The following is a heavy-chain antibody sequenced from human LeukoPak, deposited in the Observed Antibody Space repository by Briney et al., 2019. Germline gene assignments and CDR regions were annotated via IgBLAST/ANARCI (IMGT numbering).Heavy chain of an antibody. J-gene: IGHJ6*03. CDR3: ARVGSRTIFGVVQEKGMDV. CDR1: GGTFSSYA. CDR2: IIPIFGTA. Sequence: ASVKDSCKASGGTFSSYAISWVRQAPGQGLEWMGRIIPIFGTANYAQKFQGRVTITADKSTSTAYMELSSLRSEDTAVYYCARVGSRTIFGVVQEKGMDVWGKGTTVTVSS. V-gene: IGHV1-69*06. D-gene: IGHD3-3*01.